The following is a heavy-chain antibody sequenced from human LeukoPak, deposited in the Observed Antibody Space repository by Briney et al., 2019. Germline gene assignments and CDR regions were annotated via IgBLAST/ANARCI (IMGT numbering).Heavy chain of an antibody. CDR3: ARETYGSGKGRFDY. J-gene: IGHJ4*02. Sequence: ATVKVSCKASGYTFTSYDINWVRQATGQGLEWMGWMNPNSGNTGYAQKFQGRVTMTRNTPISTAYMELSSLRSEDTAVYYCARETYGSGKGRFDYWGQGTLVTVSS. CDR1: GYTFTSYD. CDR2: MNPNSGNT. V-gene: IGHV1-8*01. D-gene: IGHD3-10*01.